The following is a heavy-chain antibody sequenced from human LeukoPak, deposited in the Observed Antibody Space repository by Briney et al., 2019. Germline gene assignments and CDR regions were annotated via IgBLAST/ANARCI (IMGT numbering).Heavy chain of an antibody. J-gene: IGHJ6*03. V-gene: IGHV4-59*01. CDR3: ARAGYYDSSGLSDYYYYYMDV. D-gene: IGHD3-22*01. Sequence: SETLSLTCTVSGASISSYYWSWIRQPPGKTLEWIGYIYYTGSTNYNPSLKSRVTISVDTSKNQFSLKLSSVTAADTAVYYCARAGYYDSSGLSDYYYYYMDVWGKGTTVTVSS. CDR1: GASISSYY. CDR2: IYYTGST.